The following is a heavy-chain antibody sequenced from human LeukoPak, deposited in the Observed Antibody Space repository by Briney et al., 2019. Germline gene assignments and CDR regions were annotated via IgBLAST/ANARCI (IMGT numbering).Heavy chain of an antibody. V-gene: IGHV4-59*01. CDR2: IYYSGST. CDR1: GGSISSYY. D-gene: IGHD4-17*01. J-gene: IGHJ3*02. CDR3: ARVRRGTVTPGAFDI. Sequence: SETLSLTCTVSGGSISSYYWSWIRQPPGEGLEWIGYIYYSGSTNYNPSLKSRVTTSVDTSKSQFSLKLSSVTAADTAVYYCARVRRGTVTPGAFDIWGQGTMVTVSS.